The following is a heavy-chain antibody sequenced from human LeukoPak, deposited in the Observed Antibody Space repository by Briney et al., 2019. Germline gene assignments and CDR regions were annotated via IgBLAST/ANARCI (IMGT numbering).Heavy chain of an antibody. V-gene: IGHV4-39*01. CDR1: GASISGSGYY. J-gene: IGHJ4*02. Sequence: SETLSLTCAVSGASISGSGYYLGWIRQPPGKGLEWIGNIYYTGSTYYNASLQSRVTISIDMSKNQFSLRQSSVTAADTAMYYCVKSGGYGLIDYWGQGTLVTVSS. D-gene: IGHD6-19*01. CDR3: VKSGGYGLIDY. CDR2: IYYTGST.